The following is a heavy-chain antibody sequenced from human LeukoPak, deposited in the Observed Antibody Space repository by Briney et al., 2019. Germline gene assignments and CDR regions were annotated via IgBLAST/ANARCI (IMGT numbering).Heavy chain of an antibody. CDR3: ARATDGVGATRYFDY. Sequence: GGSLRLSCAASGFTVSNNYMSWVRQTPGKGLEWVSVIYVGGSAYYADSVKGRFTISRDNAKNTLYLQMNSLRAEDTAVYYCARATDGVGATRYFDYWGQGTLVTVSS. D-gene: IGHD1-26*01. CDR1: GFTVSNNY. J-gene: IGHJ4*02. V-gene: IGHV3-53*01. CDR2: IYVGGSA.